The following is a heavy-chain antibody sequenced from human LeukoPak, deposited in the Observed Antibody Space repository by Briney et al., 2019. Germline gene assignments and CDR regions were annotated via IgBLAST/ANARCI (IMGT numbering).Heavy chain of an antibody. V-gene: IGHV4-30-2*01. CDR3: ATPVGSSRYFQH. Sequence: PSQTLSLTCTVSGGSISSGGYYWSWIRQPPGKGLEWIGYIYHSGSTYYNPSLKSRVTISVDRSKNQFSLKLSSVTAADTAVYYCATPVGSSRYFQHWGQGTLVTVSS. D-gene: IGHD6-13*01. CDR2: IYHSGST. J-gene: IGHJ1*01. CDR1: GGSISSGGYY.